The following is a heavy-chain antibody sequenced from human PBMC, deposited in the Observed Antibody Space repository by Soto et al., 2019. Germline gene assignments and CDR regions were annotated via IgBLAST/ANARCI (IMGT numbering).Heavy chain of an antibody. D-gene: IGHD6-6*01. V-gene: IGHV1-69*10. Sequence: SVKVSCKASGGTFSSYGISWVRQAPGQGLEWMGRIIPFLGTTNYAQNFQDRLTVTADTSTNTAFMELSSLRSDDTAVYYCAREGYTSSSIHSFLDSWGQGTLVTVSS. CDR1: GGTFSSYG. CDR2: IIPFLGTT. J-gene: IGHJ4*02. CDR3: AREGYTSSSIHSFLDS.